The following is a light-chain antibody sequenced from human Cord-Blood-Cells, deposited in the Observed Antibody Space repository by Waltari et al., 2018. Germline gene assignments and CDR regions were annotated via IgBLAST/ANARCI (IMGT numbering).Light chain of an antibody. V-gene: IGKV3-15*01. CDR3: QQYNNWPLA. Sequence: EIVMTQSPATLSVSQGERATLSCRASQSVSRNLAWYQQKPGQAPRLLIYGASTRATGIPARFSGSGSGTEFTLTISSLQSEDFAFYYCQQYNNWPLAFGQGTKVEIK. CDR1: QSVSRN. J-gene: IGKJ1*01. CDR2: GAS.